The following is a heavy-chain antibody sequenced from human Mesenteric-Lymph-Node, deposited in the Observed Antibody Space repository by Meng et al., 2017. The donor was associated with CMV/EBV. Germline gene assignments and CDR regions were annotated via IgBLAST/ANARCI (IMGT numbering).Heavy chain of an antibody. CDR3: ARVGALGHWYFDL. CDR2: VSYDGNNK. D-gene: IGHD3-10*01. J-gene: IGHJ2*01. V-gene: IGHV3-30-3*01. Sequence: CAALRFTLRSYARHWVRQAPGKGLEWVAVVSYDGNNKYYADSVKGRFTISRDNSKNTLYLQMNSLRAEDTAVYYCARVGALGHWYFDLWGRGALVTVSS. CDR1: RFTLRSYA.